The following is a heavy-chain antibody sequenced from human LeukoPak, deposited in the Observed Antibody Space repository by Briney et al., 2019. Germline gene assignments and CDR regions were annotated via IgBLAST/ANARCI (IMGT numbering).Heavy chain of an antibody. CDR1: GGSISSNYY. CDR2: IYNSGIT. Sequence: SETLSLTCTVSGGSISSNYYWSWIRQPAGKGLEYIGRIYNSGITNYNPSLKSRVTMSVDTSKNQFSLKLSSVTAADTAVYYCARWVQTGEFDPWGQGTLVTVSS. J-gene: IGHJ5*02. D-gene: IGHD1-1*01. V-gene: IGHV4-4*07. CDR3: ARWVQTGEFDP.